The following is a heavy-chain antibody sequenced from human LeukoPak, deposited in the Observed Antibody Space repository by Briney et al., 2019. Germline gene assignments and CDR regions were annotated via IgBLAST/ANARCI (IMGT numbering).Heavy chain of an antibody. J-gene: IGHJ4*02. CDR3: ARDRGAYYYETGY. CDR1: GFTFSSYG. Sequence: GGSLRLSCAASGFTFSSYGMHWVRQAPGKGLEWVAVIWYDGSNKYYADSVKGRFTISRDNSKNTLYLQMNSLRAEDTAVYYCARDRGAYYYETGYWGKGILVTVSS. CDR2: IWYDGSNK. D-gene: IGHD3-22*01. V-gene: IGHV3-33*01.